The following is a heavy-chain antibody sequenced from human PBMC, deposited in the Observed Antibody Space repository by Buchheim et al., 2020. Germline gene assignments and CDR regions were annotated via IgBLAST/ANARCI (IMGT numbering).Heavy chain of an antibody. V-gene: IGHV3-23*01. J-gene: IGHJ4*02. D-gene: IGHD2-15*01. Sequence: EVQLLESGGGLVQPGGSLRLSCAASGFTFNNYVMSWVRQAPGKGLEWVSAISGSGGSTYYADSVKGRFTISRDNSKNTVYLQMNSLRGEDTAVYYCARGRYCSGGSCSYFDYWGQGTL. CDR1: GFTFNNYV. CDR3: ARGRYCSGGSCSYFDY. CDR2: ISGSGGST.